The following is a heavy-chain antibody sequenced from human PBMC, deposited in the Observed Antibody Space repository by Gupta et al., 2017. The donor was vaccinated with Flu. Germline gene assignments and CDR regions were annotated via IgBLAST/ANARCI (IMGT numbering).Heavy chain of an antibody. J-gene: IGHJ4*02. D-gene: IGHD7-27*01. V-gene: IGHV3-74*01. CDR3: ARGHLTGYYLDY. Sequence: EVQVVESGGDTVRPGGSLRLSCVGSGFSFSEHWMHWVRQGPGEGLMWVSRIYIDGGRTSYADSVKGRFTISRDNAKNTVYLQMNDLRPEDTAVYYCARGHLTGYYLDYWGQGTLVTVSS. CDR2: IYIDGGRT. CDR1: GFSFSEHW.